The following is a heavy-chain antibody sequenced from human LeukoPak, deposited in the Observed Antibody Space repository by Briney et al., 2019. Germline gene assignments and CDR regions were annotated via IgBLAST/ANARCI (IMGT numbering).Heavy chain of an antibody. V-gene: IGHV4-61*02. CDR2: FYTSGGT. Sequence: SETLSLTCTVSGGSISSVTYYWSWIRQPAGKGLEWIGRFYTSGGTDYNPSLKSRVTMSVDTSKNQFSLKLSSVTAADTAVYYCARYGRIAAAGTANWFDPWGQGTLVTVSS. D-gene: IGHD6-13*01. CDR3: ARYGRIAAAGTANWFDP. J-gene: IGHJ5*02. CDR1: GGSISSVTYY.